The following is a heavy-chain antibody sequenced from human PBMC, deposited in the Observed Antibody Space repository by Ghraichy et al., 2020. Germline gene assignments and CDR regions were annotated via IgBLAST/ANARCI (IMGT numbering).Heavy chain of an antibody. Sequence: ESLNISCSVSGGSVSSGIYYWTWIRQTPGKGLEWIGFVYTSGTTNHNPSLKSRVAMSLDTSKNQFSLRLTSVTAADTGVYYCARVPSAKWDLPYGMDVWGQGTTVTVSS. V-gene: IGHV4-61*01. CDR1: GGSVSSGIYY. CDR2: VYTSGTT. CDR3: ARVPSAKWDLPYGMDV. J-gene: IGHJ6*02. D-gene: IGHD1-26*01.